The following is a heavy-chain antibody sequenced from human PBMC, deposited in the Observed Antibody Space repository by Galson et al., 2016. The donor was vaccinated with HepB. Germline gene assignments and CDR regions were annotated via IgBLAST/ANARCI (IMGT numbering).Heavy chain of an antibody. CDR2: ISSSSSYI. D-gene: IGHD6-6*01. CDR1: GFTFSSYA. V-gene: IGHV3-21*06. Sequence: SLRLSCAASGFTFSSYAMNWVRQAPGKGLEWVSSISSSSSYIYYADSVKGRFTISRDNAKNSLYLQMNSLRAEDTAVYYCARDLRRSSSSSDYWGQGTLVTGSS. J-gene: IGHJ4*02. CDR3: ARDLRRSSSSSDY.